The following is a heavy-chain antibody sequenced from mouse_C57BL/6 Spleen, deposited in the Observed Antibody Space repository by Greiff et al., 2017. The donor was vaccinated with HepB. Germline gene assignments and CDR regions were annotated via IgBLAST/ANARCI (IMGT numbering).Heavy chain of an antibody. CDR1: GYTFTDYY. Sequence: EVQLQQSGPELVKPGASVKISCKASGYTFTDYYMNWVKQSHGKSLEWIGDINPNNGGTSYNQKFKGKATLTVDKSSSTAYMELRSLTSEDSAVYYCAKDSSGSSYWGQGTLVTVSA. CDR3: AKDSSGSSY. D-gene: IGHD3-2*02. CDR2: INPNNGGT. J-gene: IGHJ3*01. V-gene: IGHV1-26*01.